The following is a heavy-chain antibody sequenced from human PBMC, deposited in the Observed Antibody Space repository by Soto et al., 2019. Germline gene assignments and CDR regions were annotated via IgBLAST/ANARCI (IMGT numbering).Heavy chain of an antibody. D-gene: IGHD2-15*01. J-gene: IGHJ4*02. Sequence: DVQLLESGAGLVQPGGSLRLSCAASGFTFSNYTMAWVRQAPGRGLEWVAIISTSGFTTFYADSVKGRFTISRDNSKYTVFLQMNSLRAEDTAVYYCAKGSGYCLAGNCYRYFDYLGQGNLVTVSS. CDR2: ISTSGFTT. CDR1: GFTFSNYT. CDR3: AKGSGYCLAGNCYRYFDY. V-gene: IGHV3-23*01.